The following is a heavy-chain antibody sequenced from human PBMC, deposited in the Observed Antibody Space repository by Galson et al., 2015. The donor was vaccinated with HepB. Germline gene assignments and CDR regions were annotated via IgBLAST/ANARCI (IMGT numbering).Heavy chain of an antibody. CDR2: IYSGGST. CDR3: ARRDYYDY. Sequence: SLRLSCAASGFSVSNNYMSWVRQAPGKGLEWVPVIYSGGSTYYADSVKGRFTISRDKSKNTLFLQMNSLRAEDTAVYYCARRDYYDYWGQGTLVSVSS. J-gene: IGHJ4*02. CDR1: GFSVSNNY. D-gene: IGHD3-22*01. V-gene: IGHV3-66*02.